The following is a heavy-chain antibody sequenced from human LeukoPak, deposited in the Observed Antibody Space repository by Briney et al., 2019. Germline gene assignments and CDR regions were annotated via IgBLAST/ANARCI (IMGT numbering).Heavy chain of an antibody. CDR1: GGSISSYY. J-gene: IGHJ4*02. D-gene: IGHD3-9*01. Sequence: SETLSLTCTVSGGSISSYYWSWIRQPAGKGLEWIGRIYTSGSTNYNPSLKSRVTMSVDTSKNQFSLKLSSVTAADTAVYYCARENYDILTGYLDYWGQGTLVTVSS. CDR3: ARENYDILTGYLDY. CDR2: IYTSGST. V-gene: IGHV4-4*07.